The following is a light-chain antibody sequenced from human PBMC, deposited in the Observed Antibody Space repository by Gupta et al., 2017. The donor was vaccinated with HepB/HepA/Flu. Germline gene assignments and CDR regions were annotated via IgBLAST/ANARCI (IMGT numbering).Light chain of an antibody. CDR1: RSNVGAGYD. J-gene: IGLJ2*01. V-gene: IGLV1-40*01. Sequence: QSVLTQPPSVSGAPGQRVTISCTGSRSNVGAGYDVHWYQQLPGTAPNLLIYGNNNRPSGVPDRFSGSKSGTSASLDITGLQAEDEADYYCQSYDTSLSGSAVFGGGTKVTVL. CDR3: QSYDTSLSGSAV. CDR2: GNN.